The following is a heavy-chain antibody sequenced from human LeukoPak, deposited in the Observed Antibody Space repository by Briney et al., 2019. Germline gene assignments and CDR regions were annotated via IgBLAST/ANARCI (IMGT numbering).Heavy chain of an antibody. CDR2: INHSGST. D-gene: IGHD6-13*01. CDR1: GGSFSGYY. Sequence: SETLSLTCVVYGGSFSGYYWSWIRQPPGKGLEWIGEINHSGSTNYNPSLKSRVTISVDTSKNQFSLKLSSVTAADTAVYYCARAAAAGNWFDPWGQGTLVTVSS. V-gene: IGHV4-34*01. CDR3: ARAAAAGNWFDP. J-gene: IGHJ5*02.